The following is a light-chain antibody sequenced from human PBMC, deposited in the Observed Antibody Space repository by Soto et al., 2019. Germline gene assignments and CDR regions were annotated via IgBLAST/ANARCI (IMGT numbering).Light chain of an antibody. CDR3: QQRSNWLN. Sequence: EIVLTQSPATLSLSPVERATLSCRASQSVSSYLAWYQQKPGQAPRLLIYDASNRATGIPARFSGSGSGTDFTLTISSLEPEDFAVYYCQQRSNWLNFRGGTKVDIK. CDR2: DAS. J-gene: IGKJ4*01. V-gene: IGKV3-11*01. CDR1: QSVSSY.